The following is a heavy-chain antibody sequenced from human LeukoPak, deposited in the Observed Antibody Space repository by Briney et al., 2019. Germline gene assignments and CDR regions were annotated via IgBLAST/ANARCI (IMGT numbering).Heavy chain of an antibody. CDR3: ATDLWFGESLLGIFY. Sequence: ASVKVSCKVCGYTLTELSMLWVRQAPGNGREWMGGFDPEDGETIYAQKFQGRVTMTKNTSTNTAYMELSSLRSEDTAVYYCATDLWFGESLLGIFYWGQGTLVTVSS. D-gene: IGHD3-10*01. V-gene: IGHV1-24*01. J-gene: IGHJ4*02. CDR1: GYTLTELS. CDR2: FDPEDGET.